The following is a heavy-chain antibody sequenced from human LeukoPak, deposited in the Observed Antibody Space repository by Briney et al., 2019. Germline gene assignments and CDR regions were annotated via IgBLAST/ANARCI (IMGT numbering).Heavy chain of an antibody. Sequence: SLSLSPTLSVASTSHVYWNCSPQPPGKGLEWIGNMHSSGSSTHSPSLKSRVTISLDTSKNQFSLQLTSVTTADTAIYYCARPAEGVRGAFDIWGQGTMVSVSS. J-gene: IGHJ3*02. CDR2: MHSSGSS. D-gene: IGHD3-10*01. V-gene: IGHV4-59*01. CDR3: ARPAEGVRGAFDI. CDR1: VASTSHVY.